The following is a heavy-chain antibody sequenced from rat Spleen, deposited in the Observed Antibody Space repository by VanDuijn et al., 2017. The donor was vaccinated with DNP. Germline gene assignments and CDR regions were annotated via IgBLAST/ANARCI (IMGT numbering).Heavy chain of an antibody. Sequence: EVQLVESGGDLVQPGRSLKLSCVASGFTFNNYWMTWIRQVPGKGLEWVASISTSGEYTHYGDSVKGRFSISRDNAKDTQYLQMDSLRPEDTATYYCATGVYGGYEYWFANWGQGTLVTVSS. D-gene: IGHD1-11*01. CDR2: ISTSGEYT. CDR3: ATGVYGGYEYWFAN. J-gene: IGHJ3*01. V-gene: IGHV5-31*01. CDR1: GFTFNNYW.